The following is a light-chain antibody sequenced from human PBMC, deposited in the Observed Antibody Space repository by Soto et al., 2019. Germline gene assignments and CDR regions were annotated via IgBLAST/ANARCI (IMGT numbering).Light chain of an antibody. J-gene: IGKJ5*01. CDR1: QSVSIS. Sequence: EIVLTQSPATLSLSPGERATLSCRASQSVSISLAWYQQKPGQAPRLLIYDASNRATGIPARFSGSGSGTDFTRTISSLEPEDFAVYYCQQRSNWPPITFGQGTRLEIK. CDR2: DAS. CDR3: QQRSNWPPIT. V-gene: IGKV3-11*01.